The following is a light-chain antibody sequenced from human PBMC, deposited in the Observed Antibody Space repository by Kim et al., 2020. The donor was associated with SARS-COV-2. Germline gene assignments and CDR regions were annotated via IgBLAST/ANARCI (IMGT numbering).Light chain of an antibody. CDR3: CSYAGSYTWV. Sequence: QSALTQPRSVPGSPGQSVTISCTGTSSDVGGYNYVSWYQQHPGKAPKLMIYDVTKRPSGVPDRFSASKSGNTASLTISGLQAEDEADYYCCSYAGSYTWVFGGGTQVTVL. CDR1: SSDVGGYNY. CDR2: DVT. J-gene: IGLJ3*02. V-gene: IGLV2-11*01.